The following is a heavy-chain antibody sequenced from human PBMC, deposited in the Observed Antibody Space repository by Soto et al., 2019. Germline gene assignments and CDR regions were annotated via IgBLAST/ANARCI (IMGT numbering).Heavy chain of an antibody. CDR1: GDSVSSYY. Sequence: SETLSLTCTVSGDSVSSYYWTWIRLPPGKCLEWIGYIYDSGSTYYNPSLKSRVTISVDTSKNQFSLKLSSVTAADTAVYYCARTYGDYGYYYYGMDVWGQGTTVTVSS. CDR3: ARTYGDYGYYYYGMDV. CDR2: IYDSGST. D-gene: IGHD4-17*01. J-gene: IGHJ6*02. V-gene: IGHV4-4*09.